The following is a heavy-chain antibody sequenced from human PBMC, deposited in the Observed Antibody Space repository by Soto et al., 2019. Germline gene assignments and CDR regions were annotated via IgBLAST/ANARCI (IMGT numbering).Heavy chain of an antibody. Sequence: SETLSLTCAVSGASVSSTYWWSWVRQPPGKGPEWIGEINHRGSANYNPSLKSRVTISVDISKSQFSLRLTSVTAADTAVYYRARNNAASGTYSFDFWGQGALVPVSS. V-gene: IGHV4-4*02. J-gene: IGHJ4*02. D-gene: IGHD3-10*01. CDR2: INHRGSA. CDR3: ARNNAASGTYSFDF. CDR1: GASVSSTYW.